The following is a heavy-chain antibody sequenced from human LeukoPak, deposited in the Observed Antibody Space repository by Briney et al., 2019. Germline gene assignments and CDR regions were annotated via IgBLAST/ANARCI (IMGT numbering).Heavy chain of an antibody. D-gene: IGHD2-15*01. V-gene: IGHV3-7*01. Sequence: GGSLRLSCAASGFAFPNYWMVWVREAPGKGLEWVASIGKDGSEKSYVDSVKGRFTISRDNARNSLYLQMSSLRVEDTAVYYCTRDIVYLQLEYWGQGALVTVSS. J-gene: IGHJ4*02. CDR1: GFAFPNYW. CDR2: IGKDGSEK. CDR3: TRDIVYLQLEY.